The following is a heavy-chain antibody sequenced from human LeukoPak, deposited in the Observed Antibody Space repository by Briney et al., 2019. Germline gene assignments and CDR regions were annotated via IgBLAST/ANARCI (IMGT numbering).Heavy chain of an antibody. CDR3: ARDRWGYSYGGD. CDR2: ISSSSSYI. V-gene: IGHV3-21*01. CDR1: GFTFSSYS. D-gene: IGHD5-18*01. Sequence: PGGSLRLSSAASGFTFSSYSMNWVRQAPGKGLEWVSSISSSSSYIYYADSVKGRFTISRDNAKNSLYLQMNSLRAEDTAVYYCARDRWGYSYGGDWGQGTLVTVSS. J-gene: IGHJ4*02.